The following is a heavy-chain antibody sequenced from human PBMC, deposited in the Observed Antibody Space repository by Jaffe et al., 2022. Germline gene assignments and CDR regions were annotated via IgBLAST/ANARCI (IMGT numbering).Heavy chain of an antibody. CDR2: IYSGGST. V-gene: IGHV3-66*02. CDR1: GFTVSSNY. J-gene: IGHJ4*02. Sequence: EVQLVESGGGLVQPGGSLRLSCAASGFTVSSNYMSWVRQAPGKGLEWVSVIYSGGSTYYADSVKGRFTISRDNSKNTLYLQMNSLRAEDTAVYYCARGGGYIAAAVYFDYWGQGTLVTVSS. CDR3: ARGGGYIAAAVYFDY. D-gene: IGHD6-13*01.